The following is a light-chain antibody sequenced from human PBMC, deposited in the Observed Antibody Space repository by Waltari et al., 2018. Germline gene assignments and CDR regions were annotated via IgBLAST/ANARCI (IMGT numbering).Light chain of an antibody. CDR1: QSVSSY. CDR3: QQYQSSPSLT. J-gene: IGKJ4*01. V-gene: IGKV3-11*01. Sequence: EIVLTQSPATLSLSPGERATLSCRASQSVSSYLAWYQQKPGQAPRLLIYDASNRATGIPARFSGSGSGTDFTLTISSLEPEDFAVYYCQQYQSSPSLTFGGGTKVEI. CDR2: DAS.